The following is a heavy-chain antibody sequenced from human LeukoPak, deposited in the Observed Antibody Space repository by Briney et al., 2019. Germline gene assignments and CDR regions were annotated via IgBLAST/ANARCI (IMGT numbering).Heavy chain of an antibody. V-gene: IGHV3-53*05. CDR2: IYTGGKT. CDR1: GFPVSSNF. J-gene: IGHJ1*01. CDR3: AKNWGPYGDYEYFQH. Sequence: QSGGSLRLSCAVSGFPVSSNFMTWVRQAPGKGLEWVSLIYTGGKTYYTDSVQGRFTISRDNSKNTLYLQINSLRPEDTALYYCAKNWGPYGDYEYFQHWGQGSLVTVSS. D-gene: IGHD4-17*01.